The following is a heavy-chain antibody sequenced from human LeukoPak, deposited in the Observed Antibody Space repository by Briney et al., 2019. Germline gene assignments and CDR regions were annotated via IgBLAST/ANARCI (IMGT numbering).Heavy chain of an antibody. CDR1: GFALSSYG. J-gene: IGHJ3*01. V-gene: IGHV3-21*01. Sequence: GGSLRLSCAASGFALSSYGMNWVRQAPGKGLEWVSSITSTGRYIFYADSLKGRFTISRDNAKKSLYLQMNSLRAEDMAVYYCARLRNVGGNPHPFNVWGQGTTVTVSS. CDR3: ARLRNVGGNPHPFNV. D-gene: IGHD4-23*01. CDR2: ITSTGRYI.